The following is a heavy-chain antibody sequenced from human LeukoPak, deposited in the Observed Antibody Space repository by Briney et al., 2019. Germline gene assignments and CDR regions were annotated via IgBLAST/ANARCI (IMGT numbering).Heavy chain of an antibody. D-gene: IGHD3-3*01. V-gene: IGHV3-21*01. CDR2: ISSSSSYI. CDR3: ARTFWSGYYTGIRY. Sequence: GGSLRLSCAASGFTFSSYSMNWVRQAPGKGLEWVSSISSSSSYIYYADSVKGRFTISRDNAKSSLYLQMNSLRAEDTAVYYCARTFWSGYYTGIRYWGQGTLVTVSS. CDR1: GFTFSSYS. J-gene: IGHJ4*02.